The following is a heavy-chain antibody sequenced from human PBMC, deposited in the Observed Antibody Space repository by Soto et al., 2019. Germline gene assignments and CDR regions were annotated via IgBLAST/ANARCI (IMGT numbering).Heavy chain of an antibody. Sequence: PSETLSLTCTVSGGSISSSSHFWGWIRQPPGKGLEWIGSIYHSGSTSDNPSLRSRVTISVDTSKNQFSLKLSSVTAADTAVYFCARYAGYGRGRRWFYPWGQGTLVTVSA. CDR1: GGSISSSSHF. CDR3: ARYAGYGRGRRWFYP. V-gene: IGHV4-39*01. J-gene: IGHJ5*02. D-gene: IGHD5-18*01. CDR2: IYHSGST.